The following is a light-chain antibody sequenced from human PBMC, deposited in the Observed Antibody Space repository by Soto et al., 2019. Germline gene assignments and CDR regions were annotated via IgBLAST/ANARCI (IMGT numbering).Light chain of an antibody. Sequence: DIQMTQSPSSLSASVGDRVTITCRASQSISTYLNWYQQKPGKAPKLLIYFASSLQSGVPSRLSGSGSGTDFTLTISSLQPEDFATYYCQQSHSTPYTFGQGTTLEIK. CDR3: QQSHSTPYT. J-gene: IGKJ2*01. CDR2: FAS. V-gene: IGKV1-39*01. CDR1: QSISTY.